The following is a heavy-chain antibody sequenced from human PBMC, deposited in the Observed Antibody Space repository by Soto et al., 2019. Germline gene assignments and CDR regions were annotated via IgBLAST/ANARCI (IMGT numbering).Heavy chain of an antibody. CDR3: ARAHDSGDYAPFAY. Sequence: QVQLVESGGGVVQPGRSLRLSCAASGFTFSSYAMHWVRQAPGKGLEWVAVISYDGSNKYYADSVKGRFTISRDNSKNTLYLQMHSLSAADTAVYYCARAHDSGDYAPFAYWGQGPLVTVSS. D-gene: IGHD4-17*01. V-gene: IGHV3-30-3*01. CDR1: GFTFSSYA. J-gene: IGHJ4*02. CDR2: ISYDGSNK.